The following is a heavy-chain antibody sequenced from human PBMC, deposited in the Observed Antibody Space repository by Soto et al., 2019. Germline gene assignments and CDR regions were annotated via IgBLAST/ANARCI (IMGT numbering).Heavy chain of an antibody. CDR2: ISASGDYT. Sequence: QVQLVESGGGWVKPGESLSLSCIGSGFFLSNNWMTWIRQAPGKGLEWVSYISASGDYTIYADSLKGRFTISRDNARNSLWLQINSLTAEDTAVYYCERSSGWRQVGVYNYGLDVWGQGNTVIVSS. CDR3: ERSSGWRQVGVYNYGLDV. V-gene: IGHV3-11*06. D-gene: IGHD2-8*01. CDR1: GFFLSNNW. J-gene: IGHJ6*02.